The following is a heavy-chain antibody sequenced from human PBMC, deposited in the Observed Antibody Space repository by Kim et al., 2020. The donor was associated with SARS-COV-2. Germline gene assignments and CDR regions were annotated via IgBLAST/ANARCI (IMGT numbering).Heavy chain of an antibody. Sequence: TANYAQKFQGRVTITADESTSTAYMELSSLRSEDTAVYYCARDSLWPFGYWGQGTLVTVSS. CDR2: TA. D-gene: IGHD3-10*01. J-gene: IGHJ4*02. V-gene: IGHV1-69*01. CDR3: ARDSLWPFGY.